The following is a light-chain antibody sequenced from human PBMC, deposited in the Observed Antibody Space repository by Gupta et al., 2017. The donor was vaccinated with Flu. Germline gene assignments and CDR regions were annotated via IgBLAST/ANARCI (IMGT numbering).Light chain of an antibody. J-gene: IGKJ3*01. Sequence: EIVLTQSPDTLSLSPGERATLSCRASRDVSSNFLAWYQQKPGQAPRLLMSEASYRATGTPARFGGSGSGTDFTLTISSLEPDDVAVYYCQQFGSIPFTFGPGTKVDIK. V-gene: IGKV3-20*01. CDR2: EAS. CDR1: RDVSSNF. CDR3: QQFGSIPFT.